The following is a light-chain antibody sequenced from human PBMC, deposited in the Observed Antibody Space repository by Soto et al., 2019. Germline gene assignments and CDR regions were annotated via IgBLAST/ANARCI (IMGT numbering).Light chain of an antibody. CDR2: DVS. CDR1: SSDVGGYNY. J-gene: IGLJ1*01. Sequence: QLVLTQPASVSGSPGQSIAISCTGTSSDVGGYNYVSWYQHHPGKAPKLMIYDVSNRPSGVSNRFSGSKSGNTASLTISGLQAEDEADYYCSSYTSNSTLYVFGTGTKLTVL. CDR3: SSYTSNSTLYV. V-gene: IGLV2-14*03.